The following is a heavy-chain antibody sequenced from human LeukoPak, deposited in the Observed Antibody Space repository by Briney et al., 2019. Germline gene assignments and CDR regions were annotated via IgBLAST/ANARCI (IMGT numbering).Heavy chain of an antibody. D-gene: IGHD3-22*01. Sequence: ASVKVSCKVSGYTLTQLVIHWVRQAPGKGLEWMGGFDPEDGETIYAQKFQDRVTMTVDTSTDTAYMELSSLRSEDTAVYYCARDLTYYYDSSGGYGMDVWGQGTTVTVSS. J-gene: IGHJ6*02. CDR3: ARDLTYYYDSSGGYGMDV. V-gene: IGHV1-24*01. CDR2: FDPEDGET. CDR1: GYTLTQLV.